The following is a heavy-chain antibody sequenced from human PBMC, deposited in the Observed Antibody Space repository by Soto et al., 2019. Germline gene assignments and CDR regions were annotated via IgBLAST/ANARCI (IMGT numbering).Heavy chain of an antibody. CDR2: INHSGST. CDR3: ARVSYYYYYMDV. J-gene: IGHJ6*03. CDR1: GGSFSGYY. Sequence: SETLSLTCAVYGGSFSGYYWSWIRQPPGKGLEWIGEINHSGSTNYNQSLKSRVTISVDTSKNQFSLKLSSVTAADTAVYYCARVSYYYYYMDVWGKGTTVTVSS. V-gene: IGHV4-34*01.